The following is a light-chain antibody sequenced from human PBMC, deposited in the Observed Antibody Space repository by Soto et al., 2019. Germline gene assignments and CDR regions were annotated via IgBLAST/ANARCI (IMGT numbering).Light chain of an antibody. CDR3: QQYSTYPSLT. CDR1: QGINSY. V-gene: IGKV1-9*01. J-gene: IGKJ4*01. CDR2: EAS. Sequence: IQLTPFPSSLSASVGDRVPITFRASQGINSYLAWYQQKPGKVPQLLIYEASILQSGVPSRFSGSGSGTEFTLTISGLQPDDFATYFCQQYSTYPSLTFGGGTKVDIK.